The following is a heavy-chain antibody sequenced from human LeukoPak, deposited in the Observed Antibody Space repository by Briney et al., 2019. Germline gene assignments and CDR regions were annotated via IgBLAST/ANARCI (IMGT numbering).Heavy chain of an antibody. J-gene: IGHJ4*02. D-gene: IGHD1-26*01. CDR3: AIRYSGSYNDY. Sequence: GESLKISCKGSGYSFTDYWIGWVRQMPGKGLEWRGIIYPGVSDTRYRPSFQGQVTISAHKSISTAYLPWGSLKASDTAMYYCAIRYSGSYNDYWGQGTLVTVSS. V-gene: IGHV5-51*01. CDR1: GYSFTDYW. CDR2: IYPGVSDT.